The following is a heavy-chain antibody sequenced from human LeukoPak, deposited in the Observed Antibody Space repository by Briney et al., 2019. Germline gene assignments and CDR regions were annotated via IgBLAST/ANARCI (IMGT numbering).Heavy chain of an antibody. Sequence: ASVKVSCEASGYTFTGYYMHCVRQAPGQGLEWMGWINPNSGGTNYAQRFHGRVTMTRDTSISTAYMRLCRLRSADTAVYYCARDLGLSVRYFDYWGQGSLAAVSS. V-gene: IGHV1-2*02. CDR3: ARDLGLSVRYFDY. CDR2: INPNSGGT. D-gene: IGHD3-16*01. CDR1: GYTFTGYY. J-gene: IGHJ4*02.